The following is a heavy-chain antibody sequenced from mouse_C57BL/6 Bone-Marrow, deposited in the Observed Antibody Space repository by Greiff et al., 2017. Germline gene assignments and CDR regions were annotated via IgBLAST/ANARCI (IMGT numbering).Heavy chain of an antibody. Sequence: VQLQQPGAELVRPGSSVKLSCKASGYTFTSYWMDWVKQRPGQGLEWIGNIYPSGSETHYHQKFKDKATLTVDKSSSTAYMQLSSLTSEDSAVYYCARGVTAVSPWGYYGVWGTGTTVTVSS. CDR2: IYPSGSET. V-gene: IGHV1-61*01. CDR3: ARGVTAVSPWGYYGV. D-gene: IGHD1-1*01. J-gene: IGHJ1*03. CDR1: GYTFTSYW.